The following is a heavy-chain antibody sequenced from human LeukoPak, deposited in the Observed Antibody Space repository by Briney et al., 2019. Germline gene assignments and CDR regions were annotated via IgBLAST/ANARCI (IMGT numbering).Heavy chain of an antibody. CDR1: GFTFRSYA. D-gene: IGHD5-18*01. V-gene: IGHV3-30*04. Sequence: GRSLRLSCAAYGFTFRSYAMHWVRQAPGKGLEWVAVISYDGSNKYYADSVKGRFTISRDNSKNTLYLQMNSLRAEDTAVYYCARVQGRYSYGSGFDSWGQGTLVTVSS. CDR3: ARVQGRYSYGSGFDS. CDR2: ISYDGSNK. J-gene: IGHJ4*02.